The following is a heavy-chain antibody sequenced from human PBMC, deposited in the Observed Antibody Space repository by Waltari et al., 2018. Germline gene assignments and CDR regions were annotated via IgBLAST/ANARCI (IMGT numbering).Heavy chain of an antibody. Sequence: QVQLQESGPGLVKPSETLSPTCAAPGSSISRGYYWGWIRQPPGKGLEWIGSIYHSGSTYDTPSLKSRVTISVDTSKNQFSLKLSSVTAADTAVYYCARLSGLVDYWGQGTLVTVSS. J-gene: IGHJ4*02. CDR2: IYHSGST. CDR3: ARLSGLVDY. D-gene: IGHD6-19*01. CDR1: GSSISRGYY. V-gene: IGHV4-38-2*01.